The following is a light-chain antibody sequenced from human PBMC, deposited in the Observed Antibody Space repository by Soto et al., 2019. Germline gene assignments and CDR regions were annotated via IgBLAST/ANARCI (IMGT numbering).Light chain of an antibody. CDR3: QQRSDWPPIT. V-gene: IGKV3D-20*02. CDR2: GAS. CDR1: QSVSSSY. Sequence: EIVLTQSPGSLSLSPGERATLSCRASQSVSSSYFAWYQQKPGQAPRLLIYGASSRATGIPDRFSGSGSGTDFTLTIRSLEPEDFAVYYCQQRSDWPPITFGQGTRLEIK. J-gene: IGKJ5*01.